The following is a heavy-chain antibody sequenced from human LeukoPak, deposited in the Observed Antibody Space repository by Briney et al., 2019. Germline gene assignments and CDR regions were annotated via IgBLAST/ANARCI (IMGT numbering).Heavy chain of an antibody. Sequence: GASVKVSCKASGYTFTGYYMHWVRQAPGQGLEWMGWINPNSGGTNYAQKFQGRVTMTRDTSISTAYMELSRLRSDDTAVYYCARVFTSNAKRRIDYWGQGTLVTVSS. V-gene: IGHV1-2*02. CDR2: INPNSGGT. CDR3: ARVFTSNAKRRIDY. J-gene: IGHJ4*02. CDR1: GYTFTGYY. D-gene: IGHD3-3*01.